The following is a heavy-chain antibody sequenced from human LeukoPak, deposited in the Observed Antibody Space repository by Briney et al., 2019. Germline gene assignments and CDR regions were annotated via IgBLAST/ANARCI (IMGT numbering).Heavy chain of an antibody. D-gene: IGHD5-18*01. J-gene: IGHJ4*02. CDR1: GNYW. V-gene: IGHV3-74*01. CDR2: INSDGSWT. CDR3: AKLDSYGPFDY. Sequence: GGSLRLSCAASGNYWMHWVRQAPGKGLVWVSHINSDGSWTSYADSVKGRFTISRDNSKNTLYLQMNSLRAEDTAVYYCAKLDSYGPFDYWGQGTLVTVSS.